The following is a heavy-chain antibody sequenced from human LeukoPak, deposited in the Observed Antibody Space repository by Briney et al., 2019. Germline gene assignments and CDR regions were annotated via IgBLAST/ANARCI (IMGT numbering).Heavy chain of an antibody. CDR1: GFTFSSYW. V-gene: IGHV3-9*01. CDR3: ATLWEELDF. J-gene: IGHJ4*02. Sequence: PGGSLRLSCAASGFTFSSYWMHWVRQVPGKGLEWVSGISWNSEIIGYADSVKGRFTISRDNAKKSLYLQMNSLRPDDTALYYCATLWEELDFWGQGILVTVSS. CDR2: ISWNSEII. D-gene: IGHD1-26*01.